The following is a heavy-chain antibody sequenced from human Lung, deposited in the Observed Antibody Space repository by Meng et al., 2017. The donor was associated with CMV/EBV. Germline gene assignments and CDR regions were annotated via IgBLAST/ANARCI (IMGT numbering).Heavy chain of an antibody. CDR3: ARDLRNPPTSFGGVRTHVRYFDS. J-gene: IGHJ4*02. V-gene: IGHV3-21*01. CDR2: ISSNSSYR. Sequence: GGSLRLXCAASGFTFSSYSMNWVRQAPGKGLEWVSSISSNSSYRYYADSVKGRFTVSRDNAKNSLYLQMNSLRAEDTAVYYCARDLRNPPTSFGGVRTHVRYFDSWGQGTLVXVSS. D-gene: IGHD3-3*01. CDR1: GFTFSSYS.